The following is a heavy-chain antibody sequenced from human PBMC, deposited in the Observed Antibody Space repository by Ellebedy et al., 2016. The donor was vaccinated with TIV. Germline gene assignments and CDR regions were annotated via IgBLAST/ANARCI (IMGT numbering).Heavy chain of an antibody. D-gene: IGHD5-24*01. CDR3: AREGRDGYNFDWFDP. CDR1: GFTFTSSA. Sequence: SVKVSXKASGFTFTSSAVQWVRQARGQRLEWIGWIVVGSGNTNYAQKFQGRVTITRDTSASTAYMELSSLRSEDTAVYYCAREGRDGYNFDWFDPWGQGTLVTVSS. J-gene: IGHJ5*02. CDR2: IVVGSGNT. V-gene: IGHV1-58*01.